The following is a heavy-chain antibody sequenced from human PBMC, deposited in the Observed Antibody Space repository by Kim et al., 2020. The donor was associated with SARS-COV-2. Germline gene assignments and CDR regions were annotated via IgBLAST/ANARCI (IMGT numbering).Heavy chain of an antibody. J-gene: IGHJ6*02. Sequence: ASVKVSCKASGYTFTSYAMNWVRQAPGQGLEWMGWINTNTGNPTYAQGFTGRFVFSLDTSVSTAYLQISSLKAEDTAVYYCARGYYDILTGQLLYYYYGMDVWGQGTTVTVSS. CDR1: GYTFTSYA. CDR3: ARGYYDILTGQLLYYYYGMDV. D-gene: IGHD3-9*01. CDR2: INTNTGNP. V-gene: IGHV7-4-1*02.